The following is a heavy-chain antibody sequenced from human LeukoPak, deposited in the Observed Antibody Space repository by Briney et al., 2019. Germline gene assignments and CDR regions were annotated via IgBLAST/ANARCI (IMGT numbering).Heavy chain of an antibody. Sequence: GGSLRLSCAASGFTFSSYAMSWVRQAPGKGLEWVSAISGSGGSTYYADSVKGRFTISRDNSKNTLYLQMNSLRAEDTAAYYCAKEYCDFWSGYVPGWTPSPVDYWGQGTLVTVSS. CDR1: GFTFSSYA. CDR3: AKEYCDFWSGYVPGWTPSPVDY. D-gene: IGHD3-3*01. CDR2: ISGSGGST. J-gene: IGHJ4*02. V-gene: IGHV3-23*01.